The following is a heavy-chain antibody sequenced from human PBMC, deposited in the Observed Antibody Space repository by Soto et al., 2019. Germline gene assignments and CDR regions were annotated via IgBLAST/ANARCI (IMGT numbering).Heavy chain of an antibody. CDR3: ARGDYCDTSGPFSDAFDI. CDR2: IKQDGSEK. CDR1: GFTFSRYW. V-gene: IGHV3-7*04. J-gene: IGHJ3*02. Sequence: GGSLRLSCAASGFTFSRYWMSWVRQAPGKGLEWVANIKQDGSEKWYVDSVKGRFTISRDNAKNSLYLQMISLRAEDTAVYYCARGDYCDTSGPFSDAFDIWGQGTMVTVSS. D-gene: IGHD3-22*01.